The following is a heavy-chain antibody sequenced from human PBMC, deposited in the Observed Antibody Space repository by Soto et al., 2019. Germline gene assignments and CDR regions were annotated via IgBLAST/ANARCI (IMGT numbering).Heavy chain of an antibody. D-gene: IGHD5-18*01. Sequence: GAAVKVACKASGYPFPVYYMHWVRQAPGQGLEWMGWINPNSGGTNYAQKCQGWVTMTRDASISTAYMELSRLRSDDTTVYYRARGGYRVLDTAIRYWGQGTLVTVSS. J-gene: IGHJ4*02. V-gene: IGHV1-2*04. CDR3: ARGGYRVLDTAIRY. CDR1: GYPFPVYY. CDR2: INPNSGGT.